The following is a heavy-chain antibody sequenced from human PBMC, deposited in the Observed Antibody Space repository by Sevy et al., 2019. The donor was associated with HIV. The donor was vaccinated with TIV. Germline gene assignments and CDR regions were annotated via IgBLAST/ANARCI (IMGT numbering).Heavy chain of an antibody. V-gene: IGHV4-34*01. Sequence: SETLSLTCAVYGGSFSGNYWSWIRQPPGKGLEWIGEINHSGSTNYNPSLMSRVTISVDTSKNQFSLKLRSVTAAYTGVYYCARGLGTMARGAYLNWFDPWGQGTLVTVSS. CDR2: INHSGST. J-gene: IGHJ5*02. D-gene: IGHD3-10*01. CDR1: GGSFSGNY. CDR3: ARGLGTMARGAYLNWFDP.